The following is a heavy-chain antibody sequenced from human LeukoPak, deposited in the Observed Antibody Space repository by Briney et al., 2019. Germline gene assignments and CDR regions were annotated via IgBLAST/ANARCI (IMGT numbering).Heavy chain of an antibody. CDR2: IIPIFGTT. J-gene: IGHJ3*02. D-gene: IGHD2-21*01. CDR1: GGTFSSYT. CDR3: ARGWQLGGDLGDAFDI. Sequence: VASVKVSCKTSGGTFSSYTITWVRQAPGQGPEWMGGIIPIFGTTNYAQKFQGRVTITADESTSTAYMELSSLRSEDTAVYYCARGWQLGGDLGDAFDIWGQGTMVTVSP. V-gene: IGHV1-69*13.